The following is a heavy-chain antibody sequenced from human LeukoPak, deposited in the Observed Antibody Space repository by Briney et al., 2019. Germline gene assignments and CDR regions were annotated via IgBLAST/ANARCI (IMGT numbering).Heavy chain of an antibody. J-gene: IGHJ4*02. V-gene: IGHV4-59*08. D-gene: IGHD3-9*01. CDR2: IYYSGST. CDR3: ARHGGVLRYFDWLFAY. Sequence: PSETLSLTCAVYGGSFSGYYWSWIRQPPGKGLEWIGYIYYSGSTNYNPSLKSRVTISVDTSKNQFSLKLSSVTAADTAVYYCARHGGVLRYFDWLFAYWGQGTLVTVSS. CDR1: GGSFSGYY.